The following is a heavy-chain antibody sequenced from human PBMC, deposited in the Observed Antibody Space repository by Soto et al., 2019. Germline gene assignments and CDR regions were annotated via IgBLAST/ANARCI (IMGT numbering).Heavy chain of an antibody. D-gene: IGHD6-13*01. CDR3: AREPAYSSSWLYYFDY. V-gene: IGHV3-23*01. Sequence: PGGSLRLSCAASGFTFSSYAMSWVRQAPGKGLEWVSAISGSGGSTYYADSVKGRFTISRDNSKNTLYLQMNSLRAEDTAVYYCAREPAYSSSWLYYFDYWGQGTLVTVSS. CDR1: GFTFSSYA. J-gene: IGHJ4*02. CDR2: ISGSGGST.